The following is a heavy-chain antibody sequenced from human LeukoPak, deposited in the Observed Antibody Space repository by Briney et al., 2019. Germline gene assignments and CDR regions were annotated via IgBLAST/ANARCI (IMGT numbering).Heavy chain of an antibody. V-gene: IGHV4-4*09. Sequence: SETLSLTCTVSGGSISSYYWSWIRQPPGKGLEWIGYIYTSGSTNYNPSLKSRVTISVDTYKNQFSLKLSSVTAADTAVYYCARFRRVKYYFDYWGQGTLVTVSS. CDR3: ARFRRVKYYFDY. J-gene: IGHJ4*02. CDR1: GGSISSYY. CDR2: IYTSGST.